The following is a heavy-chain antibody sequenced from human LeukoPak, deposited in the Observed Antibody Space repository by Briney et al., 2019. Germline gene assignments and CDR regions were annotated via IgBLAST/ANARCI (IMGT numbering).Heavy chain of an antibody. D-gene: IGHD3-9*01. Sequence: ASVKVSCKASGYTFTGYYMHWVRQAPGQGLEWMAWINPYTGATSSAQKFQGRVTLTRDTSISTAYMELNTLRSDDTAVYYCSRRSTILLALDFWGQGTLVTVSS. V-gene: IGHV1-2*02. J-gene: IGHJ4*02. CDR3: SRRSTILLALDF. CDR2: INPYTGAT. CDR1: GYTFTGYY.